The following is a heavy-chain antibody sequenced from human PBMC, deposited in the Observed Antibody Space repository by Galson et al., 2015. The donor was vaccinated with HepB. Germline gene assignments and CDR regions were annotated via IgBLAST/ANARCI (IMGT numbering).Heavy chain of an antibody. D-gene: IGHD2-15*01. V-gene: IGHV4-34*01. CDR1: GGSLSGYS. J-gene: IGHJ4*02. CDR3: ARGGGHCDSANCHPFDY. CDR2: ILHSGST. Sequence: SETLSLTCAVYGGSLSGYSWNWIRQPPGKGLQWIGEILHSGSTNYSASLKGRVIISVDTSKKQFSLRLNSVTAADTAVYYCARGGGHCDSANCHPFDYWGQGTLVSVSS.